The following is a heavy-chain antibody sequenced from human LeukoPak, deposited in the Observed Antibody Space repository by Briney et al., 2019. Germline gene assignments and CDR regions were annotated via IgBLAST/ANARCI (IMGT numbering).Heavy chain of an antibody. Sequence: PGGSLRLSCAASGFTFSDAWMNWVRQAPGKGLEWVANIRQDGSEKYYVASVRGRFTISRDNAKNSLYLQMNSLRREDTAVYYCAREHYFYHMDAWGEGTTVTVSS. CDR1: GFTFSDAW. J-gene: IGHJ6*03. V-gene: IGHV3-7*01. CDR3: AREHYFYHMDA. CDR2: IRQDGSEK.